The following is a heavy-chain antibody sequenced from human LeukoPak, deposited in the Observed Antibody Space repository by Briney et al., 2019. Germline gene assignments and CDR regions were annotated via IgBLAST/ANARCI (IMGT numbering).Heavy chain of an antibody. CDR2: IYYSGST. V-gene: IGHV4-59*01. CDR1: GGSISSYY. Sequence: SETLSLTGTGSGGSISSYYWSWIGQPPGKGLEWIGDIYYSGSTNYNPSLKSRVTISVDTSKNQFSLKLSSVTAADTAVYYCAREGGWELHAFDIWGQGTMVTVSS. CDR3: AREGGWELHAFDI. D-gene: IGHD1-26*01. J-gene: IGHJ3*02.